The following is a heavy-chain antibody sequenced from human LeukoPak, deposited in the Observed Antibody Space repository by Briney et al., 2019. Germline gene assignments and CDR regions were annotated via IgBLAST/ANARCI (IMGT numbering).Heavy chain of an antibody. J-gene: IGHJ4*02. D-gene: IGHD6-13*01. CDR1: GFTFSSYS. CDR3: ARGRYSSSWYGYSPFDY. CDR2: VSTGSNYI. Sequence: GGSLRLSCTASGFTFSSYSLNWVRQAPGKGLEWVSSVSTGSNYIYYADSVKGRFTISRDNDKNSLYLQMNSLRVEDTAVYYCARGRYSSSWYGYSPFDYWGQGTLVTVSS. V-gene: IGHV3-21*01.